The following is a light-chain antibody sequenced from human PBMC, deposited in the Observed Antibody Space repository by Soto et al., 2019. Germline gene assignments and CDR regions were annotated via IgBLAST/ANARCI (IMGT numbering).Light chain of an antibody. CDR1: SSDVGASNY. CDR3: SSYTSRSTFYV. Sequence: QSVLTQPPSLSGSPGQSITISCTGTSSDVGASNYVSWFQHHPGKAPKLMIYDVSNRPSGVSNRFSASKSGNTASLTISGLQAEDEADYYCSSYTSRSTFYVFGTGTKVTVL. V-gene: IGLV2-14*03. J-gene: IGLJ1*01. CDR2: DVS.